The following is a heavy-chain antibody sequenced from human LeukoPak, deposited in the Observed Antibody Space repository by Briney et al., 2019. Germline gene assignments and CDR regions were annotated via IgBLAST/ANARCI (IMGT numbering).Heavy chain of an antibody. V-gene: IGHV3-23*01. CDR1: GFTFSSYA. CDR3: AAEDSSGWQAFDY. J-gene: IGHJ4*02. Sequence: GGSLRLSCAAPGFTFSSYAMSWVRQAPGKGLEWVSAISGSGGSTYYADSVKGRFTISRDNSKNTLYLQMNSLRAEDTAVYYCAAEDSSGWQAFDYWGQGTLVTVSS. D-gene: IGHD6-19*01. CDR2: ISGSGGST.